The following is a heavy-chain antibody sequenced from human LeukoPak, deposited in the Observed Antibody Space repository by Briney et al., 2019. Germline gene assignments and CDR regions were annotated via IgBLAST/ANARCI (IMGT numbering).Heavy chain of an antibody. J-gene: IGHJ5*02. CDR2: IYYSGST. D-gene: IGHD6-19*01. Sequence: PSETLSLTCTVSGGSISSSSYYWGWIRQPPGKGLEWIGSIYYSGSTYYNPSLKSRVTISVDTSKNQFSLKLSSVTAADTAVYYCARAKQWLNWFDPWGQGTLVTVSS. CDR1: GGSISSSSYY. V-gene: IGHV4-39*07. CDR3: ARAKQWLNWFDP.